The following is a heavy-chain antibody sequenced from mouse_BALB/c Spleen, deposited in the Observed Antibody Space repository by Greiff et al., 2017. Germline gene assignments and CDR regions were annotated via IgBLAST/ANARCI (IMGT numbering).Heavy chain of an antibody. J-gene: IGHJ3*01. D-gene: IGHD2-4*01. V-gene: IGHV2-9*02. CDR3: ASYDYDERVWFAY. CDR1: GFSLTSYG. Sequence: QVQLKQSGPGLVAPPQSLSITCTVSGFSLTSYGVHWVRQPPGKGLEWLGVIWAGGSTNYNSALMSRLSISKDNSKSQVFLKMNSLQTDDTAMYYCASYDYDERVWFAYWGQGTLVTVSA. CDR2: IWAGGST.